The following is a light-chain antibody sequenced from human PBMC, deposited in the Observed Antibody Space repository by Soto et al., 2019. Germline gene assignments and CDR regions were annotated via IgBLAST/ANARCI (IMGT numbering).Light chain of an antibody. Sequence: DIQMTQSPSSLSASVGDRVTITCQASQDIRNYLSWYQQKPGKAPKLLIYDATNLESGVPSGFSVSRYGTHFTFTINSLQPEDIATYYCQQYHDIPLTFGGGTKVEI. V-gene: IGKV1-33*01. CDR1: QDIRNY. CDR2: DAT. CDR3: QQYHDIPLT. J-gene: IGKJ4*01.